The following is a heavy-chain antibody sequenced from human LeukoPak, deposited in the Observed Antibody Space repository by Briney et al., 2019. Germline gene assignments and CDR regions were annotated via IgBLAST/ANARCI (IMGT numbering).Heavy chain of an antibody. V-gene: IGHV3-23*01. D-gene: IGHD3-3*01. CDR3: AKLGYYDFWSNYLVLDN. J-gene: IGHJ4*02. Sequence: GGSLRLSRAASGFTFNSYAMTWVRQAPGKGLEWVSAVSGSGGSPYYPDSVGGRFTISRDNSKDTLYLQINSLRVEDTAVYFCAKLGYYDFWSNYLVLDNWGQGTLVTVSS. CDR1: GFTFNSYA. CDR2: VSGSGGSP.